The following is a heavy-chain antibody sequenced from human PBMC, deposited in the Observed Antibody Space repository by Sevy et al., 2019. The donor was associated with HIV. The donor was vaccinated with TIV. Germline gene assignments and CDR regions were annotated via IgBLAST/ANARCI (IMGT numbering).Heavy chain of an antibody. J-gene: IGHJ6*02. D-gene: IGHD2-21*01. CDR3: ARGGGAVDHGMDV. V-gene: IGHV1-69*13. CDR2: IIPIFGTS. CDR1: GGTFSSYD. Sequence: ASVKVSCKASGGTFSSYDINWVRQAPGQGLEWVGQIIPIFGTSSYAHNFQGRVTITADESTSTAYMDLSSLRSEDTAIYYCARGGGAVDHGMDVRGQGTTVTVSS.